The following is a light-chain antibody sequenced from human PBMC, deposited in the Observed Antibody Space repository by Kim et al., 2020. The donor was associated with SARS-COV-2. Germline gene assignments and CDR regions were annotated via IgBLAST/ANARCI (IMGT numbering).Light chain of an antibody. CDR2: KDN. CDR1: TLPEKQ. Sequence: VCPGQTARITCSGDTLPEKQTDWYQQKSGQAPLLVIYKDNERPSGIPGRFSGSSSGTTVTLTISGVQAEDDADYYCQSADGSGTYVFGTGTKVTVL. CDR3: QSADGSGTYV. V-gene: IGLV3-25*03. J-gene: IGLJ1*01.